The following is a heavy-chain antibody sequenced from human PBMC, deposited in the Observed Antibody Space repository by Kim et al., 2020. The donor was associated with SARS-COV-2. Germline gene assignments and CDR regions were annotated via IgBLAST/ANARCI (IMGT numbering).Heavy chain of an antibody. J-gene: IGHJ4*02. V-gene: IGHV3-30*04. CDR3: ARALSGAVAGDY. CDR2: ISYDGSNK. D-gene: IGHD6-19*01. CDR1: GFTFSSYA. Sequence: GGSLRLSCAASGFTFSSYAMHWVRQAPGKGLEWVAVISYDGSNKYYADSVKGRFTISRDNSKNTLYLQMNSLRAEDTAVYYCARALSGAVAGDYWGQGTLVTVSS.